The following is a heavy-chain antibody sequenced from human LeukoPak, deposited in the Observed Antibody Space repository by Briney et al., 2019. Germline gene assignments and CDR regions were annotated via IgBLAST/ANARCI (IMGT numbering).Heavy chain of an antibody. CDR2: ISYDGSNK. Sequence: SGGSLRLSCAASGFTFSSYAMHWVRQAPGKGLEWVAVISYDGSNKYYADSVKGRFTISRDNSKNTLYLQMNSLRAEDTAVYYCANIVAVAGEPSDAFDIWGQGTMVTVSS. CDR3: ANIVAVAGEPSDAFDI. CDR1: GFTFSSYA. D-gene: IGHD6-19*01. V-gene: IGHV3-30-3*01. J-gene: IGHJ3*02.